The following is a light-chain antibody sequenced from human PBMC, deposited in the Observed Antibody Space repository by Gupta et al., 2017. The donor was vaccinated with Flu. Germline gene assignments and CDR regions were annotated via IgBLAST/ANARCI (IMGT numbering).Light chain of an antibody. Sequence: SLGERATINCRSSQNIFYSSNNQNNLAWYRQTPGQPPELLITWASTRESGVPDRFSGGGSGTDFTLTISSLQAEDVAVYYCQQYDSSPPTFGQGTRVEIK. CDR3: QQYDSSPPT. V-gene: IGKV4-1*01. CDR1: QNIFYSSNNQNN. CDR2: WAS. J-gene: IGKJ1*01.